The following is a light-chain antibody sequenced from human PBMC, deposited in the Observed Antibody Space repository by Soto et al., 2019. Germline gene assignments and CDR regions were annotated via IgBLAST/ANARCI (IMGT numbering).Light chain of an antibody. V-gene: IGLV2-14*01. CDR2: DVT. CDR1: SRDVGGYNY. Sequence: QSALTQPASVSGSPGQSITISCTGTSRDVGGYNYVSWYQHYPDKAPKLIIYDVTSRPSGVSDRFSGSKSGNTASLTISGLQPEDEAHYYCSSFTLRTYVFGSGTKLTVL. CDR3: SSFTLRTYV. J-gene: IGLJ1*01.